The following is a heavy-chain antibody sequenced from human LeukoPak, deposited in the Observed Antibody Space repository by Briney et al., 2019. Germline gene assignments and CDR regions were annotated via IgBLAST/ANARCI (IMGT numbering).Heavy chain of an antibody. Sequence: SETLSLTCTVSGGSISSYYWSWIRQPPGKGLEGIGYIYYSGSTNYNPSLKSRVTISVDTSKDQFSPKLSSVTAADTAVYYCAREAVYSYGPYFDYWGQGTLVTVSS. CDR2: IYYSGST. V-gene: IGHV4-59*01. D-gene: IGHD5-18*01. CDR1: GGSISSYY. J-gene: IGHJ4*02. CDR3: AREAVYSYGPYFDY.